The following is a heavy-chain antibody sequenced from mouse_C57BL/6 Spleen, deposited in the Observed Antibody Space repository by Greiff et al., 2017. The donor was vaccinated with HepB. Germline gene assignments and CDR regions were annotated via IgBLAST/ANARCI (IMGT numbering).Heavy chain of an antibody. Sequence: QVQLKQPGAELVKPGASVKLSCKASGYTFTSYWMHWVKQRPGRGLEWIGRIDPNSGGTKYNEKFKSKATLTVDKPSSTAYMQLSSLTSEDSAVYYCARSITTVVAKGWEYYAMDYWGQGTSVTVSS. D-gene: IGHD1-1*01. V-gene: IGHV1-72*01. CDR2: IDPNSGGT. CDR3: ARSITTVVAKGWEYYAMDY. J-gene: IGHJ4*01. CDR1: GYTFTSYW.